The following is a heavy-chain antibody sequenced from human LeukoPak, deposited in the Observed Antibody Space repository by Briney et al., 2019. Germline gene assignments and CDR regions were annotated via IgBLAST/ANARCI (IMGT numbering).Heavy chain of an antibody. CDR2: ISSSGSTI. V-gene: IGHV3-11*04. Sequence: GGSLRLSCAASGFTFSDYYMSWIRQAPGKGLEWVSYISSSGSTIYYADSVKGRFTISRDNAKNSLYLQMNSLRAEDPAVYYCAREPPILRWLQQLDYWGQGTLVTVSS. CDR3: AREPPILRWLQQLDY. D-gene: IGHD5-24*01. CDR1: GFTFSDYY. J-gene: IGHJ4*02.